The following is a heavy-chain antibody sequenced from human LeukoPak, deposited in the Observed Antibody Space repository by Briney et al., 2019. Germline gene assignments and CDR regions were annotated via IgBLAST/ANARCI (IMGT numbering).Heavy chain of an antibody. CDR2: FDSEDGET. J-gene: IGHJ3*02. D-gene: IGHD6-19*01. CDR1: GYTLTELS. CDR3: ATVMAVAGTARPLPRI. Sequence: ASVKVSCKVSGYTLTELSMHWVRQAPGKGLEWMGGFDSEDGETIYAQKFQGRVTMTEDTSTDTAYMELSSLRSEDTAVYYCATVMAVAGTARPLPRIWGQGAMVTVSS. V-gene: IGHV1-24*01.